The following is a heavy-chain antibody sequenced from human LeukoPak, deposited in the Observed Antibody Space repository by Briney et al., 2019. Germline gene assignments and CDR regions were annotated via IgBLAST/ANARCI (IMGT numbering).Heavy chain of an antibody. D-gene: IGHD6-19*01. CDR3: ALQGGSGGKDFDY. CDR1: GFTFSTFG. Sequence: PGGSLRLSCAASGFTFSTFGIHWVRQAPGKGLEWLAFISYDGSEKYYVDSVKGRFTISRDNSENTLYLQMDSLRTEDTAVYYCALQGGSGGKDFDYWGQGTLVTVSP. V-gene: IGHV3-30*03. J-gene: IGHJ4*02. CDR2: ISYDGSEK.